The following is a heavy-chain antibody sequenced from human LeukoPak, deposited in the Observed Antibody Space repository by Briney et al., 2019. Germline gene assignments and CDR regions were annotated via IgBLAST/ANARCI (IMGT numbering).Heavy chain of an antibody. Sequence: GGSRRLSCAASGFTFSGYTLHWVRQAPGKGLEYVSAIISHGGSTHYADSVKGRFTVSRDNSKNTLYLQMDSLRAEDMAVYYCARITMGATSANFYYYFLDAWGKGTTVTVSS. CDR3: ARITMGATSANFYYYFLDA. CDR2: IISHGGST. D-gene: IGHD3-3*01. V-gene: IGHV3-64*02. J-gene: IGHJ6*03. CDR1: GFTFSGYT.